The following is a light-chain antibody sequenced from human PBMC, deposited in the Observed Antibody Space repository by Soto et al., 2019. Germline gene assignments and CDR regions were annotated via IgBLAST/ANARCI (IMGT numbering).Light chain of an antibody. J-gene: IGKJ1*01. CDR3: QEYTTYSRT. V-gene: IGKV1-5*01. CDR1: LSISRW. Sequence: DIQMTQSPSTLSASVGDRVTITCRASLSISRWLGGYHQKPGKAPKVLIYDASTLEGGVPSRFSGGGSGTEFTLTITSLQPDDFATYYCQEYTTYSRTFGQGTKVEVK. CDR2: DAS.